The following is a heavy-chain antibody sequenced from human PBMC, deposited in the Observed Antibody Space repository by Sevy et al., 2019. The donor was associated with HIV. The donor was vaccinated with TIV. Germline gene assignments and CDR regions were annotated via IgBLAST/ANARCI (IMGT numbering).Heavy chain of an antibody. J-gene: IGHJ4*02. CDR1: GFIFSTSP. CDR2: LSYDDSDE. D-gene: IGHD3-10*01. CDR3: AKDDLGSIDY. V-gene: IGHV3-30-3*02. Sequence: GGSLRLSCAASGFIFSTSPMHWVRQAPGKGLELVAILSYDDSDENYADSVKGRFTISRDNSKNTLYLQMNSLRTEDTAVYYCAKDDLGSIDYWGQGTLVTVSS.